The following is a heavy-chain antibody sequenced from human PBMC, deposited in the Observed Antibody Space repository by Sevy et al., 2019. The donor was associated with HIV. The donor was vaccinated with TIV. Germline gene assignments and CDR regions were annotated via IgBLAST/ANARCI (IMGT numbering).Heavy chain of an antibody. CDR1: GGSFSSYA. D-gene: IGHD6-13*01. Sequence: ASVKVSCKASGGSFSSYAISWVRQAPGQGLEWMGGIIPIFRTPNYAQRFQGRVTITADESTNTAYMELSSLTSDDTAVYYCARAHSSSWSYNFYYDMDVWGQGTTVTVSS. J-gene: IGHJ6*02. V-gene: IGHV1-69*13. CDR2: IIPIFRTP. CDR3: ARAHSSSWSYNFYYDMDV.